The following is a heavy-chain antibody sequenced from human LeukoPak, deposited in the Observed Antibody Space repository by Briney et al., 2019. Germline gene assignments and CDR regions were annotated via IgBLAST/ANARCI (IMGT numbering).Heavy chain of an antibody. CDR3: ARGGVAAKYYLDY. CDR2: INHSGGT. J-gene: IGHJ4*02. V-gene: IGHV4-34*01. Sequence: SETLSLTCAVYGGSFSGYYWSWIRQSPEKGLEWIGEINHSGGTNYKPSLKSRITISVYTSENQFSLKLSSVTPADTAVYYCARGGVAAKYYLDYWGQGTLVTVSS. D-gene: IGHD6-13*01. CDR1: GGSFSGYY.